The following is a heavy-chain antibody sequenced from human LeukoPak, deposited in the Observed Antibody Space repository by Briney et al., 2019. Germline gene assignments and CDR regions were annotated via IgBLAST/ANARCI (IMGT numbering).Heavy chain of an antibody. J-gene: IGHJ3*01. Sequence: SGTLSLTCAVSGGSISSSNWWSWVRQPPGKGLEWIGEINHSGSTNYNPSLKSRVTISVDTSKNQFSLKLSSVTAADTAVYYCARGRYYYAPWGQGTMVTVSS. V-gene: IGHV4-4*02. D-gene: IGHD3-10*01. CDR1: GGSISSSNW. CDR3: ARGRYYYAP. CDR2: INHSGST.